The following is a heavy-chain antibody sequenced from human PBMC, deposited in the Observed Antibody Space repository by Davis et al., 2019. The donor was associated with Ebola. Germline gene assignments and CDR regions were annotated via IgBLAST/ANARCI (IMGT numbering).Heavy chain of an antibody. D-gene: IGHD2-2*01. CDR1: GYTFTGYY. Sequence: ASVKVSCKASGYTFTGYYMHWVRQAPGQGLEWMGIIIPSSGTTTYAQKFQGRVTMTRDMSTSTVYMELSSLRSEDTAVYYCAREDRHQLLSSDAFDIWGQGTMLTVSS. CDR2: IIPSSGTT. J-gene: IGHJ3*02. V-gene: IGHV1-46*01. CDR3: AREDRHQLLSSDAFDI.